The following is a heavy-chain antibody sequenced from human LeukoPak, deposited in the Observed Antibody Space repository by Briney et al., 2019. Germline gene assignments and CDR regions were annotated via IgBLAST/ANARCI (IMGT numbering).Heavy chain of an antibody. CDR2: ISGSGGRT. D-gene: IGHD3-22*01. V-gene: IGHV3-23*01. CDR1: RFTFSSYA. Sequence: AGGSLRLSCAASRFTFSSYAMSWVRQAPGKGLEWVSAISGSGGRTYYADSVKGRFTISRDNSKSTLYLQMNSLRAEDTAVYYCAKAYYYESSGLDYWGQGTLVTVSS. J-gene: IGHJ4*02. CDR3: AKAYYYESSGLDY.